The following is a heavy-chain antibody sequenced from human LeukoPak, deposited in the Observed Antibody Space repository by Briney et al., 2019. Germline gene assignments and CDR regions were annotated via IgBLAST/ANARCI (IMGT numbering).Heavy chain of an antibody. CDR2: ISAYNGNT. Sequence: ASLKVSCKASGYTFTSYGISWVRQAPGQGLEWMGWISAYNGNTNYAQKLQGRVTMTTDTSTSTAYMELRSLRSDDTAMYYCARDRGIGSTSGQGVYYFDYWGQGTLVTVSS. CDR1: GYTFTSYG. J-gene: IGHJ4*02. CDR3: ARDRGIGSTSGQGVYYFDY. V-gene: IGHV1-18*01. D-gene: IGHD2-2*01.